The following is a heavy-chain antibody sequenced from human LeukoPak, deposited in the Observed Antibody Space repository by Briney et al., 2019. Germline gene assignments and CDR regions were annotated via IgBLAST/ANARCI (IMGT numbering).Heavy chain of an antibody. V-gene: IGHV3-30*02. Sequence: GESLRLSCAASGFTFGSFGMHWVRQAPGKGLEGVAFIRYDVSNKYYVDSVKGRFTISRDNSKNTLFLQMNSLRAEDTAVYYCAKRDGFLYYFDYWGQGTLVTVSS. D-gene: IGHD5-24*01. CDR1: GFTFGSFG. J-gene: IGHJ4*02. CDR3: AKRDGFLYYFDY. CDR2: IRYDVSNK.